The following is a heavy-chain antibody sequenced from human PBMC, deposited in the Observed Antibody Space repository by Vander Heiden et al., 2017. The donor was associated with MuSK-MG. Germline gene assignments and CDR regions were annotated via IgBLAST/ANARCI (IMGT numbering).Heavy chain of an antibody. D-gene: IGHD1-1*01. CDR2: ISGSGGST. Sequence: EVQLLESGGGLVQPGGSLRLPCAAPAFTFTSYAMSWVRQAPGKGLEWVSAISGSGGSTYYADSVKGRFTISRDNSKNTLYLQMNSLRAEDTAVYYCAKGPSGSTLYYYYGMDVWGQGTTVTVSS. CDR3: AKGPSGSTLYYYYGMDV. CDR1: AFTFTSYA. J-gene: IGHJ6*02. V-gene: IGHV3-23*01.